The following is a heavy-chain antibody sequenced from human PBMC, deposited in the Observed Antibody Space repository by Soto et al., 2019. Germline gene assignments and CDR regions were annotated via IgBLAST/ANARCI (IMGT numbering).Heavy chain of an antibody. CDR1: GFSFDEHA. CDR3: TEESPCSYGGWFDD. J-gene: IGHJ5*02. V-gene: IGHV3-9*01. Sequence: PGGSLRLSCVASGFSFDEHAMHWVRQGLGKGLEWVSGINWNTKTKGYAESVKGRFTISRDNAKNSLYLQLNNVRPEDTAFYYCTEESPCSYGGWFDDWGQGTLVTVSS. D-gene: IGHD3-16*01. CDR2: INWNTKTK.